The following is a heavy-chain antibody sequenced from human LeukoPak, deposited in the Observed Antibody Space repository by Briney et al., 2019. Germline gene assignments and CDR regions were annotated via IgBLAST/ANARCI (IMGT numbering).Heavy chain of an antibody. CDR2: IYYSRST. D-gene: IGHD6-6*01. J-gene: IGHJ3*02. V-gene: IGHV4-61*05. CDR1: GDSISSSSYY. CDR3: ASSSSNIAARPTAFDI. Sequence: SETLSLTCTVSGDSISSSSYYGPSVRRPPGEGLEGIGYIYYSRSTKYNPTLKSRVTISVDTSKNQFSLKLRSVTAADTAVYYCASSSSNIAARPTAFDIWGQGTMVTVSS.